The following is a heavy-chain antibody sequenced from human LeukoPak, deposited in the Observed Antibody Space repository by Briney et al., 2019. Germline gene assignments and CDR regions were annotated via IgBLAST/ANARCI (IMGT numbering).Heavy chain of an antibody. J-gene: IGHJ4*02. CDR2: IYYSGST. CDR1: GGSISSYF. CDR3: ARVYDSSGYYLDY. D-gene: IGHD3-22*01. V-gene: IGHV4-30-4*01. Sequence: SETLSLTCIVSGGSISSYFWSWIRQPPGKGLEWIGYIYYSGSTYYNPSLKSRVTISVDTSKNQFSLELSSVTAADTAVYYCARVYDSSGYYLDYWGQGTLVTVSS.